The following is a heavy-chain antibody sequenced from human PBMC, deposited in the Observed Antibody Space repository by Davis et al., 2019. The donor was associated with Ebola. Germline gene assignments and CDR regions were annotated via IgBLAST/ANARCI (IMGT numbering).Heavy chain of an antibody. CDR3: ARAVLKVTTDNWFDP. Sequence: SVKGRFTISRDNSKNTLYLQMNSLRAEDTAVYYCARAVLKVTTDNWFDPWGQGTLVTVSS. D-gene: IGHD4-17*01. J-gene: IGHJ5*02. V-gene: IGHV3-53*01.